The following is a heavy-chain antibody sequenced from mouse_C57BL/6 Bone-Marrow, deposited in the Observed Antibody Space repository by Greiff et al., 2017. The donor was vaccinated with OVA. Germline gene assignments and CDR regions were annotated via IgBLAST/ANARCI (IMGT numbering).Heavy chain of an antibody. CDR2: INPNNGGT. J-gene: IGHJ4*01. V-gene: IGHV1-26*01. Sequence: VQLQQSGPELVKPGASVKISCKASGYTFTDYYMNWVKQSHGKSLEWIGDINPNNGGTSYNQKFKGKATLTVVKSSSTAYMELRSLTSEDSAVYYCARGGRAMDYWGQGTSVTVSS. CDR1: GYTFTDYY. D-gene: IGHD3-3*01. CDR3: ARGGRAMDY.